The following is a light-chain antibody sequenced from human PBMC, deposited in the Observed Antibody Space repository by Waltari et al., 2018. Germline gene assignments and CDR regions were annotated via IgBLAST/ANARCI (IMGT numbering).Light chain of an antibody. J-gene: IGLJ2*01. Sequence: QSVLTQPPSVSGAPGQRVTISCTGSSSNIGAGYDVHWYQQLPGSAPKLLIYANIFRPSGVPDPFSGPKSGTSASLAITGLQAEDEADYYCQSYDRSLSVRVFGGGTKLTVL. CDR1: SSNIGAGYD. CDR2: ANI. V-gene: IGLV1-40*01. CDR3: QSYDRSLSVRV.